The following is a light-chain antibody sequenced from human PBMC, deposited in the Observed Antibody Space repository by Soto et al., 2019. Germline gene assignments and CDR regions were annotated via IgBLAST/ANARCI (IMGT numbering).Light chain of an antibody. V-gene: IGKV1-9*01. CDR1: QGISSY. CDR3: QQYNNMWT. CDR2: AAS. J-gene: IGKJ1*01. Sequence: DIQLTQSPSFLSASVGDRVTITCRASQGISSYLAWYQQKPGKAPKLLISAASTLQSGVPQRFSGSGSGTEFTLTITSLQPDDFGAYYCQQYNNMWTFGQGTKVDIK.